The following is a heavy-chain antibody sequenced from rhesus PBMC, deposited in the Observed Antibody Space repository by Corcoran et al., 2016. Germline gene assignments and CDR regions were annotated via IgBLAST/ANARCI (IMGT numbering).Heavy chain of an antibody. V-gene: IGHV4-106*01. CDR2: IDGSGRAT. J-gene: IGHJ4*01. CDR3: ARGRNRGTGYYTAGYYFDY. CDR1: GGSISDKYY. Sequence: QVQLQESGPGLVKPSETLSLTCAVSGGSISDKYYWSWIRQPPGKGLEGTGNIDGSGRATNYNPSPNNRFTSSIDTSKNQFSLKLSSVIVADAAVYYCARGRNRGTGYYTAGYYFDYWGQGALVTVSS. D-gene: IGHD3-28*01.